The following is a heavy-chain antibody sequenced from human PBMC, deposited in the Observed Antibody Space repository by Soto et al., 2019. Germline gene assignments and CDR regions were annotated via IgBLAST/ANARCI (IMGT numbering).Heavy chain of an antibody. CDR3: ARDSFPLQTGNWFDP. J-gene: IGHJ5*02. CDR1: GGSISSSIYY. CDR2: IYYSGST. V-gene: IGHV4-39*07. D-gene: IGHD4-4*01. Sequence: PSETLSLTCTVSGGSISSSIYYWGWIRQPPGKGLEWIGSIYYSGSTYYNPSLKGRVTISVDKSKNQFSLKLSSVTAADTAVYYCARDSFPLQTGNWFDPWGQGPLVTVSS.